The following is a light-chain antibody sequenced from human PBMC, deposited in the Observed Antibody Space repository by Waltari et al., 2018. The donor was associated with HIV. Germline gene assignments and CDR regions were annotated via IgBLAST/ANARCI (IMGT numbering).Light chain of an antibody. CDR2: DAS. V-gene: IGKV1-9*01. J-gene: IGKJ4*01. Sequence: DIQLTQSPSLLSASLGDRVTITCRASQGISTSLAWYQQRPGEAPRLLIYDASTLQRGVPSRFSGIASGTRFTLTISGLQHDDLAIYFCQQLYPFPLSFGGGTKVE. CDR1: QGISTS. CDR3: QQLYPFPLS.